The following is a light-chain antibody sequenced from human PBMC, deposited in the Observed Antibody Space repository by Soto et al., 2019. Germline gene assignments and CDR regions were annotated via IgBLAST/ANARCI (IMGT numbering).Light chain of an antibody. CDR1: SSNIGANYA. V-gene: IGLV1-40*01. J-gene: IGLJ1*01. CDR3: QSYESSLTGWV. Sequence: QSVLTQPPSVSGAPGHRVTISCAGSSSNIGANYAVHWYQQLPGTAPKLLIYDYNKRPSGVPDRFSGSKSGTSASLAITGLQAEDEADYYSQSYESSLTGWVFGTGTKVTVL. CDR2: DYN.